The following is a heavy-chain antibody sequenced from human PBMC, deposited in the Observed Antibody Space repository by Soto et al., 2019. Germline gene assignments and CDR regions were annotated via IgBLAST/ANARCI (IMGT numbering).Heavy chain of an antibody. D-gene: IGHD6-6*01. Sequence: ASVKVSCQVSGYTLTELSMHWVRQAPGKGLEWMGGFDPEDGETIYAQKFQGRVTITADKSTSTAYMELSSLRSEDTAVYYCARGEYSSSYYYGMDVWGQGTTVTVSS. J-gene: IGHJ6*02. CDR2: FDPEDGET. V-gene: IGHV1-24*01. CDR1: GYTLTELS. CDR3: ARGEYSSSYYYGMDV.